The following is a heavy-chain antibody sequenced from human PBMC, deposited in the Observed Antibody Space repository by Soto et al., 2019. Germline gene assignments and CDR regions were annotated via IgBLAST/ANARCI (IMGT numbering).Heavy chain of an antibody. V-gene: IGHV1-18*01. CDR3: ARDHGGSYQADSFDP. Sequence: QVQLVQSGVEVKKPGASVKVSCKASGYTFTTYGISWVRQAPGQGLEWMGWISPYDGDTNYADTLQGRVTLTTDTSTTTAYMALRSLRSDDTAMYYCARDHGGSYQADSFDPWGQGTLVIVSS. D-gene: IGHD1-26*01. CDR2: ISPYDGDT. J-gene: IGHJ5*02. CDR1: GYTFTTYG.